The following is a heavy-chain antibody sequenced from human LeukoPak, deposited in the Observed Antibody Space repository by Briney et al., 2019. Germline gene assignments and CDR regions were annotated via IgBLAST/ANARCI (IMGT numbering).Heavy chain of an antibody. Sequence: SVKVSCKASGGTFSSYAISWVRQAPGQGLEWMGGIIPIFGTANYAQKFQGRVTITADESTSTAYMELSSLRSEDTAVYYCAGTGFGELPLDWFDPWGQGTLVTVSS. CDR2: IIPIFGTA. V-gene: IGHV1-69*01. CDR3: AGTGFGELPLDWFDP. J-gene: IGHJ5*02. CDR1: GGTFSSYA. D-gene: IGHD3-10*01.